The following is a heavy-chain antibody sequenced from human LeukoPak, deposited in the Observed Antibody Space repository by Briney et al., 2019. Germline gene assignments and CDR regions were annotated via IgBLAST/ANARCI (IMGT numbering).Heavy chain of an antibody. V-gene: IGHV1-2*02. J-gene: IGHJ4*02. CDR1: GYTFTGYY. CDR2: INPNSGGT. Sequence: ASVKVSCKASGYTFTGYYMHWVRQAPGQGLEWMGWINPNSGGTNYAQKFQGRVTTTRDTSISTAYMELSRLRSDDTAVYYCARGPYSRPQTLGYWGQGTLVTVSS. D-gene: IGHD1-26*01. CDR3: ARGPYSRPQTLGY.